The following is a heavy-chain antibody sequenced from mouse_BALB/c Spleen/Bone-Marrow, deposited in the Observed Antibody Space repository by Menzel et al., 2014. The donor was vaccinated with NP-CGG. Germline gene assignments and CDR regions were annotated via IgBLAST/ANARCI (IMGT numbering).Heavy chain of an antibody. J-gene: IGHJ4*01. CDR3: ARWEYYAMDY. CDR1: GFNIKDTY. D-gene: IGHD4-1*01. CDR2: IDPANGNT. V-gene: IGHV14-3*02. Sequence: VQLQQSGAELVKPGASVKLSCTAPGFNIKDTYMHWVKQRPEQGLEWIGRIDPANGNTKYDPKFQGKATITADTSSNTAFLQLSSLTSEDTAVYYCARWEYYAMDYWGQGASVAASS.